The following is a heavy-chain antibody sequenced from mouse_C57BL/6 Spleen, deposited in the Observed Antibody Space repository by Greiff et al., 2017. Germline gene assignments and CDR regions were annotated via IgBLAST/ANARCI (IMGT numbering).Heavy chain of an antibody. V-gene: IGHV1-64*01. CDR1: GYTFTSYW. D-gene: IGHD2-5*01. CDR3: AYSNYGYFDV. Sequence: VQLQQPGAELVKPGASVKLSCKASGYTFTSYWMHWVKQRPGQGLEWIGMIHPNSGSTNYNEKFKSKATLTVDKSSSTAYMQLSRLTSEDSAVYYCAYSNYGYFDVWGTGTTVTVSS. J-gene: IGHJ1*03. CDR2: IHPNSGST.